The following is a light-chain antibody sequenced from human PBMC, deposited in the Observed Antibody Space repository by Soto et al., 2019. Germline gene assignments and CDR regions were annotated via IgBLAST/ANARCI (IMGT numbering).Light chain of an antibody. CDR3: QQYYDCPPLI. Sequence: EIVMTQSPATLSVSPGERATLSCRASRNINRKLAWYQQKPGQAPRLLISGASTRATGIPARCSGSGSGTEFTLTISSLQSEDFAVYYCQQYYDCPPLIFGGGTKVEIK. J-gene: IGKJ4*01. CDR1: RNINRK. CDR2: GAS. V-gene: IGKV3-15*01.